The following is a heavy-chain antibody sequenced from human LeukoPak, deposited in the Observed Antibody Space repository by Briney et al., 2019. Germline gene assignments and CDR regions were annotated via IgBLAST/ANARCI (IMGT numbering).Heavy chain of an antibody. Sequence: GGSLRLSCAASGFTFSSYWMSWVRQAPGKGLEWVANIKKDGSEKYYVDSVKGRFTISRDNTKNSLYLQMNSLRAEDTAVYYCARDLYRIVVVPHYFDYWGQGTLVTVSS. D-gene: IGHD3-22*01. CDR2: IKKDGSEK. V-gene: IGHV3-7*01. CDR1: GFTFSSYW. CDR3: ARDLYRIVVVPHYFDY. J-gene: IGHJ4*02.